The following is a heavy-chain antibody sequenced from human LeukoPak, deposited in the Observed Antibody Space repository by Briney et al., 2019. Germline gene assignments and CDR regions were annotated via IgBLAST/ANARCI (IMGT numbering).Heavy chain of an antibody. CDR1: GFTFDDYG. V-gene: IGHV3-20*04. D-gene: IGHD3-9*01. CDR2: INWNGVST. Sequence: PGGSLRLSCAASGFTFDDYGMSWVRQVPGKGLEWVSDINWNGVSTGYADSVKGRYTISRDNAKNSLYLQMNSLRAEDTALYYCARDRGILTGFYYYYYMDVWGKGTTVTISS. CDR3: ARDRGILTGFYYYYYMDV. J-gene: IGHJ6*03.